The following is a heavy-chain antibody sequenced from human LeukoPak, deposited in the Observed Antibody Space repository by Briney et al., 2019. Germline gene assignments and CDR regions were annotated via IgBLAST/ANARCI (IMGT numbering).Heavy chain of an antibody. CDR2: IKADGNEK. CDR3: ARARGMDV. V-gene: IGHV3-7*04. Sequence: GGALRLSCAASGFTFSSHWMSGGRQAPGKGLEWVATIKADGNEKYYVHSVKGRFTISRDNAKKSFYLQINSLRTEDTAVDYCARARGMDVWGQGTTVTVSS. J-gene: IGHJ6*02. CDR1: GFTFSSHW.